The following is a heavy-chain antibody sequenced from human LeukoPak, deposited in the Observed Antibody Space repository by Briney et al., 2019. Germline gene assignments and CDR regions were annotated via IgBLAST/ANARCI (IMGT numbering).Heavy chain of an antibody. D-gene: IGHD3-3*01. CDR1: GGSISSYY. J-gene: IGHJ4*02. Sequence: PSETLSLTCTVSGGSISSYYRSWIRQPAGKGLEWIGRIYTSGSANYNPSLKSRVTMSVDTSKNQFSLKLSSVTAADTAVYYCARERLDRDYDFWSGYVDYWGQGTLVTVSS. CDR2: IYTSGSA. V-gene: IGHV4-4*07. CDR3: ARERLDRDYDFWSGYVDY.